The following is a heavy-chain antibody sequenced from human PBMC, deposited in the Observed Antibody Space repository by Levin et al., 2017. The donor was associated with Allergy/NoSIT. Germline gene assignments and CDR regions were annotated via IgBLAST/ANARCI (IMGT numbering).Heavy chain of an antibody. Sequence: ESLKISCTVSGDSISSYYWTWIRQPPGRGLEWIGYIHYDGKTNYNPSLRSRITISLDTSKNEFSLKLRSVTAADTAVYYCAREYGGDWYFDLWGRGTLVTVSS. J-gene: IGHJ2*01. CDR2: IHYDGKT. CDR3: AREYGGDWYFDL. CDR1: GDSISSYY. D-gene: IGHD2-21*01. V-gene: IGHV4-59*01.